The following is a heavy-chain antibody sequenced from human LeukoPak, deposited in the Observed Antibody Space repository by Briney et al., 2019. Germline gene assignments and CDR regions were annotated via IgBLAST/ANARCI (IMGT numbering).Heavy chain of an antibody. J-gene: IGHJ3*02. Sequence: GGSLRLSCAASGFTFSSYSINWVRQAPGKGLEWVSYISSTGTTIYYADSVKGRFTISRDNAKNSLYLQMNSLRDDDTAVYYCAGDGGWHAFDIWGQGTMVTVSS. D-gene: IGHD2-15*01. V-gene: IGHV3-48*02. CDR2: ISSTGTTI. CDR3: AGDGGWHAFDI. CDR1: GFTFSSYS.